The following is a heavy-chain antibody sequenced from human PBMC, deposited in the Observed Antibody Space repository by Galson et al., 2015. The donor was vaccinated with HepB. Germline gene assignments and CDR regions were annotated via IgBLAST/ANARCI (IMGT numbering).Heavy chain of an antibody. J-gene: IGHJ4*02. CDR3: AKVPYYYDSSGYYGGDY. V-gene: IGHV3-23*01. CDR1: GFTFSSYA. D-gene: IGHD3-22*01. CDR2: ISGSGGST. Sequence: SLRLSCAASGFTFSSYAMSWVRQAPGKGLEWVSAISGSGGSTYYADSVKGRFTISRDNSKNTLYLQMNSLRAEDTAVYYCAKVPYYYDSSGYYGGDYWGQGTLVTVSS.